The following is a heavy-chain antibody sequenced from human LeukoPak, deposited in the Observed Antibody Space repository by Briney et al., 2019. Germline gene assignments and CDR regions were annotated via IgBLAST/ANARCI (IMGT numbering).Heavy chain of an antibody. V-gene: IGHV1-8*01. Sequence: ASVKVSCKASGYTFTSYDINWVRQATGQGLEWMGWMNPNSGNTGYAQKFQGRVTMTRNTSISTAYMELSSLRSEDTAVYYCARLVPAAMVWAMGYYYYGMDVWGQGTTVTVSS. CDR3: ARLVPAAMVWAMGYYYYGMDV. CDR1: GYTFTSYD. D-gene: IGHD2-2*01. CDR2: MNPNSGNT. J-gene: IGHJ6*02.